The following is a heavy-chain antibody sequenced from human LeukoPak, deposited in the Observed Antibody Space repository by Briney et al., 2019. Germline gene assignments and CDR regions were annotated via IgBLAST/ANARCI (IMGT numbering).Heavy chain of an antibody. J-gene: IGHJ4*01. CDR2: IRSKAYGGTT. Sequence: PARSLRLSCTASGLTFGEYSMSWVRQAPGKGLEWVGFIRSKAYGGTTEYAASVKGRFTISRDDSKSIAYLQMNSLKTEDPAVYYCSRGEEQQLAFDYWGQGTVVTASS. D-gene: IGHD6-13*01. CDR1: GLTFGEYS. V-gene: IGHV3-49*04. CDR3: SRGEEQQLAFDY.